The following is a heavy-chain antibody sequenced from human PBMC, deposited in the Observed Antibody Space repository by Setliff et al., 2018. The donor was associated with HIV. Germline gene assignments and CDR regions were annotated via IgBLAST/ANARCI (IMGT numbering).Heavy chain of an antibody. D-gene: IGHD5-12*01. J-gene: IGHJ4*02. V-gene: IGHV4-4*02. CDR3: ARQPLYNDYDWRSYYFDY. Sequence: LRRPLSLTCAVSGGSISSRNWWSWVRQPPGKGLEWIGEIYHSGSTNYNPSLKSRVTISVDTSKNQFSLKLRSVTAADTAVYYCARQPLYNDYDWRSYYFDYWGQGSLVTVSS. CDR2: IYHSGST. CDR1: GGSISSRNW.